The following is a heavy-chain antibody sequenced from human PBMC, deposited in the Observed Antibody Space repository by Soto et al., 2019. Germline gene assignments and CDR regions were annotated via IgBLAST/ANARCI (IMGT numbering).Heavy chain of an antibody. V-gene: IGHV3-33*01. CDR3: ARDGIGGTVFRGFCDY. J-gene: IGHJ4*02. Sequence: QKYLVESGGGVVQPGGSLRLSCLASGSRFSGYGMHWVRQAPGKGLEWVAVIWYDGSKKYYADSVKGRFTISRDNFKNMLYLQMDSLRAEDTAVYYCARDGIGGTVFRGFCDYWGQGTLVTVSS. D-gene: IGHD1-7*01. CDR1: GSRFSGYG. CDR2: IWYDGSKK.